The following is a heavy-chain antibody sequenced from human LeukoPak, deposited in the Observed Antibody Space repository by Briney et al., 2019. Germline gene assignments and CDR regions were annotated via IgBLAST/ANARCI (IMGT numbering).Heavy chain of an antibody. V-gene: IGHV4-30-2*01. J-gene: IGHJ4*02. CDR2: IYHSANT. Sequence: SQTLSLTCTVSGGSISSGGYSWTWIRQPPGQGLEWIGYIYHSANTYYNSSLKSRVTISIDRSKNQFSLRLSSVTAADTAVYYCAGVALGGSGSLDYWGQGTLVTVSS. D-gene: IGHD3-10*01. CDR3: AGVALGGSGSLDY. CDR1: GGSISSGGYS.